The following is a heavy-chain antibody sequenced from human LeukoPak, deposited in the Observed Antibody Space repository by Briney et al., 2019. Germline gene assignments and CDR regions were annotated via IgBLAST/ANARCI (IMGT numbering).Heavy chain of an antibody. Sequence: GSLRLSCAASGFTFSTYDMHWVRQPPGQGLEWIGEISLTGRTNYNPSLNGRVTMSLDESSNQLSLNLTSVTAADTAIYYCSRESGAFCPFGYWGQGTLVIVPS. J-gene: IGHJ4*02. CDR3: SRESGAFCPFGY. CDR1: GFTFSTYDM. D-gene: IGHD1-26*01. V-gene: IGHV4-4*02. CDR2: ISLTGRT.